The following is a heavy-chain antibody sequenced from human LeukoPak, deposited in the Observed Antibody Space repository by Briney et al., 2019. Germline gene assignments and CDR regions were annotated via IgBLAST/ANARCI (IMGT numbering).Heavy chain of an antibody. D-gene: IGHD4-11*01. J-gene: IGHJ3*02. CDR2: VYYTGDT. V-gene: IGHV4-59*01. Sequence: PSETLSLTCSVSGGSISRNYWNWIRWAPGKGLEWIGYVYYTGDTNYNPSLNSRVTISIDLSKNQFSLKLSSVTAADTAVYYCARDHALTLSSNYVGAFDIWGHGTMVTVSS. CDR1: GGSISRNY. CDR3: ARDHALTLSSNYVGAFDI.